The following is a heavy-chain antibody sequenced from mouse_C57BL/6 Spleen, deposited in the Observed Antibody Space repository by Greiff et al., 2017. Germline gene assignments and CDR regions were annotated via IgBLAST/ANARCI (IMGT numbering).Heavy chain of an antibody. J-gene: IGHJ2*01. V-gene: IGHV5-9-1*02. CDR2: ISSGGDYI. CDR3: TRDRDYGSSYRYYFDY. D-gene: IGHD1-1*01. CDR1: GFTFSSYA. Sequence: DVHLVESGEGLVKPGGSLKLSCAASGFTFSSYAMSWVRQTPEKRLEWVAYISSGGDYIYYADTVKGRCTISRDNARNTLYLQMSSLKSEDTAMYYCTRDRDYGSSYRYYFDYWGQGTTLTVSS.